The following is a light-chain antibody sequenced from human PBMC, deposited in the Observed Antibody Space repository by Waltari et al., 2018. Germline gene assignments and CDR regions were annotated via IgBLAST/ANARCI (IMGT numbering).Light chain of an antibody. CDR3: CSYAGRSTGV. Sequence: QSALTQPASVSGSPGQSLTISRPGTSSDVGSYSLVPWYQHHPAKAPNLMIYEVNKRPSGVSNRFSGSKSGNTASLTISGLQAEDEADYYCCSYAGRSTGVFGTGTKVTVL. V-gene: IGLV2-23*02. J-gene: IGLJ1*01. CDR1: SSDVGSYSL. CDR2: EVN.